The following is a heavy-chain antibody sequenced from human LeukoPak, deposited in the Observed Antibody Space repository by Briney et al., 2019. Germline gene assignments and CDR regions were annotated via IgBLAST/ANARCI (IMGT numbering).Heavy chain of an antibody. J-gene: IGHJ4*02. CDR1: GGSISSGDYY. CDR3: ARDWYYYESSGPGVY. D-gene: IGHD3-22*01. Sequence: SQTLSLTCTVSGGSISSGDYYWSWIRQPPGKGLEWIGYIYYSGSTYYNPSLKSRVTISVDTSKNQFSLKLSSVTAADTAVYYCARDWYYYESSGPGVYWGQGTLVTVSS. V-gene: IGHV4-30-4*01. CDR2: IYYSGST.